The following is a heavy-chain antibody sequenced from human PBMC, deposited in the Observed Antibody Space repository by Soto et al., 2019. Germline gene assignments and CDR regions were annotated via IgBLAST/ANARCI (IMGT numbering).Heavy chain of an antibody. CDR1: GFTFDDYA. Sequence: SLRLSCAASGFTFDDYAMHWVRQAPGKGLEWVSGISWNSGSIGYADSVKGRFTISRDNAKNSLYLQMNSLRAEDTALYYCAKDFIRYSVYDLAPGGDYWGQGTLVTVSS. CDR3: AKDFIRYSVYDLAPGGDY. CDR2: ISWNSGSI. D-gene: IGHD5-12*01. V-gene: IGHV3-9*01. J-gene: IGHJ4*02.